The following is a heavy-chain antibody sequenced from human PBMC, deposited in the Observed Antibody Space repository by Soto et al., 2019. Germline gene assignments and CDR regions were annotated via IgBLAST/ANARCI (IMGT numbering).Heavy chain of an antibody. D-gene: IGHD2-15*01. CDR3: AKRRGAGGHFDY. Sequence: DVQLLESGGGLVQPEGSLRLSCAASGFTFSSYAMGWVRQGPGKGLEWVAVVRIGGSKHYAHAVRGRFTISRDNSKNTLSLQMNSLTAEDTAVYFCAKRRGAGGHFDYWGQGALVTVSS. CDR2: VRIGGSK. J-gene: IGHJ4*02. V-gene: IGHV3-23*01. CDR1: GFTFSSYA.